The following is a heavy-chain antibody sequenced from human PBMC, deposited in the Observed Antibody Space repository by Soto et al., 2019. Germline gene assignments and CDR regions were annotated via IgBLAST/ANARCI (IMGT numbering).Heavy chain of an antibody. CDR3: GRGVNIIRYAFDI. CDR2: ISGSGGST. J-gene: IGHJ3*02. Sequence: GSLRLSCAASGFTFSSYAMSWVRQAPGKGLEWVSAISGSGGSTYYADSVKGRFTISRDNSKNTLYLQMNSLRAEDTAVYYCGRGVNIIRYAFDIWGQGTMVTVSS. V-gene: IGHV3-23*01. D-gene: IGHD3-10*01. CDR1: GFTFSSYA.